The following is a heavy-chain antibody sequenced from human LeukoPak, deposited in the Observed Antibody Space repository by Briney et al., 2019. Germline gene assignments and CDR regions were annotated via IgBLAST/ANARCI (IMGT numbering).Heavy chain of an antibody. V-gene: IGHV4-59*12. Sequence: SETLSLTCAVSGGSIRSYYWSWIRQPPGKGLEWIGYIYYSGSTNYNPSLKSRVTISVDTSKNQFSLKLSSVTAADTAVYYCASYRSTVTTFGYWGQGTLVTVSS. D-gene: IGHD4-17*01. CDR1: GGSIRSYY. CDR2: IYYSGST. CDR3: ASYRSTVTTFGY. J-gene: IGHJ4*02.